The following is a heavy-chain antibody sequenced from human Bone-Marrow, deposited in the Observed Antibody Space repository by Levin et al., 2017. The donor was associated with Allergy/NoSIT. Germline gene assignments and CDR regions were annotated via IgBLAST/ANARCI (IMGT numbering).Heavy chain of an antibody. CDR1: GFTFSTYN. Sequence: GESLKISCAASGFTFSTYNMNWVRQAPGKGLAWVSSISSSSSFIYYADSVKGRFTISRDNAKSSLYLQMNSLRAEDTPIYYCARVYGGNSHYYGMDVLGQGTTVTVSS. D-gene: IGHD4-23*01. J-gene: IGHJ6*02. V-gene: IGHV3-21*01. CDR3: ARVYGGNSHYYGMDV. CDR2: ISSSSSFI.